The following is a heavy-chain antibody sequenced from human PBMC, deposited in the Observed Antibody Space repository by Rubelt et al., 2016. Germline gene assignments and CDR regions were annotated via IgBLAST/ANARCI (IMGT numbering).Heavy chain of an antibody. D-gene: IGHD6-19*01. Sequence: EVQLVESGGGLIQPGGSLRLSCAASGFIVSDNYMSWVRQAPGKGLEWVSLITGSGSTTYYADSEKGRFTISRDNSKNTVYQKMNSLRAEDTAIYYCARDGWHDFDYWGQGILVTVSS. CDR3: ARDGWHDFDY. J-gene: IGHJ4*02. CDR2: ITGSGSTT. CDR1: GFIVSDNY. V-gene: IGHV3-53*01.